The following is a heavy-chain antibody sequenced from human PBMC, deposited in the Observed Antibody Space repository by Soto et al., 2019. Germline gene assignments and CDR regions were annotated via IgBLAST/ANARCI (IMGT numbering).Heavy chain of an antibody. Sequence: EVHLVASGGGVLRPGGSMRLSCAASGFTFDDYAMSWVRQAPGQGLEWVSGINWRGSATGYTDSVRVRFTISRDNAKNSLYLELISLRAADTALYHSVRERGPDSAMVYYYYYALDVWGKGTTVTVSS. D-gene: IGHD5-18*01. J-gene: IGHJ6*04. V-gene: IGHV3-20*01. CDR3: VRERGPDSAMVYYYYYALDV. CDR1: GFTFDDYA. CDR2: INWRGSAT.